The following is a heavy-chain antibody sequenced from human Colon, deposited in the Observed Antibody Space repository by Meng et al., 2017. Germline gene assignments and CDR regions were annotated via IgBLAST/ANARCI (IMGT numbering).Heavy chain of an antibody. D-gene: IGHD3-22*01. Sequence: GGSLRLSCAASGFTFSSYWMHWVRQAPGEGLVWVSRINSDGSITNYADFVKGRFTISRDNAKNTLYLQMNSLRAEDTAVYYCARVNYDSSGYYPRVHYFDYWGQGTLVTVSS. J-gene: IGHJ4*02. V-gene: IGHV3-74*01. CDR1: GFTFSSYW. CDR3: ARVNYDSSGYYPRVHYFDY. CDR2: INSDGSIT.